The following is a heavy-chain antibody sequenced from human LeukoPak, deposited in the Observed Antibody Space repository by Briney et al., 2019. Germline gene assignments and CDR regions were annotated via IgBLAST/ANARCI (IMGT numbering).Heavy chain of an antibody. CDR3: ARDNSVRDEAWWFNP. CDR1: GGTFSSYA. J-gene: IGHJ5*02. D-gene: IGHD5-24*01. Sequence: SVKVSCKASGGTFSSYAISWVRQAPGQGLEWMGGITPAFGTSNYAQKFQGRVTITADESTRTAYMELSSLRSEDTAVYYCARDNSVRDEAWWFNPWGQGTLVTVSS. V-gene: IGHV1-69*13. CDR2: ITPAFGTS.